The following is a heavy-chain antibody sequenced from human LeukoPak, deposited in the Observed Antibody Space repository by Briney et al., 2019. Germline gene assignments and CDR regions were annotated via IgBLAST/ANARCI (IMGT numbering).Heavy chain of an antibody. D-gene: IGHD2-15*01. V-gene: IGHV1-18*01. J-gene: IGHJ5*02. CDR2: ISTSTGDT. CDR1: GYTFASHG. CDR3: ARGGPLDVVVVAATPNWFDP. Sequence: GASVKVSCKASGYTFASHGFSWMRQAPGLGLEWMGWISTSTGDTKYAQKLQDRVTMTTDTSTRTAYMELRSLRYEDTAIYYCARGGPLDVVVVAATPNWFDPWGQGTLVTVSS.